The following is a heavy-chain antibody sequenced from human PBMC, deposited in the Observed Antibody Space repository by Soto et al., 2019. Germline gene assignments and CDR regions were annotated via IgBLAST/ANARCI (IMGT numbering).Heavy chain of an antibody. CDR2: ISGSGGST. J-gene: IGHJ5*02. CDR3: AKDPSHTMVKKLNWFDH. Sequence: GGSLRLSCAASGFTFSSYAMSWVRQAPGKGLEWVSAISGSGGSTYYADSVKGRFTISRDNSKNTLYLQMNSLRAEDTAVYYCAKDPSHTMVKKLNWFDHWGQGTLVTVSS. CDR1: GFTFSSYA. D-gene: IGHD3-10*01. V-gene: IGHV3-23*01.